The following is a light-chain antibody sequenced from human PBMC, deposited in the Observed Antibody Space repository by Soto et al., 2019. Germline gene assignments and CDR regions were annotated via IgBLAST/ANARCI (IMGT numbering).Light chain of an antibody. Sequence: DIQMTQSPSSLSASVGDRVTITCRVSQNINSYCNWYQHKPGRAPKLLIYSATNLQSGVPSRFSGSGSGTDFTLTISRLQPDDFAIYFCQQTNFVPVTFGGGTKVE. V-gene: IGKV1-39*01. CDR1: QNINSY. CDR2: SAT. CDR3: QQTNFVPVT. J-gene: IGKJ4*01.